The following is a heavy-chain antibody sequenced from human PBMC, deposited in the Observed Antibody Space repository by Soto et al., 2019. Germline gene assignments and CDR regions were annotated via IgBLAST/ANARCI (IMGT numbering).Heavy chain of an antibody. CDR2: IIPIFGTA. J-gene: IGHJ6*02. CDR1: GGTFSSYA. CDR3: ARGSKPYDILTGYYNDYYYGMDV. D-gene: IGHD3-9*01. Sequence: ASVKVSCKASGGTFSSYAIIWVRQAPGQGLEWMGGIIPIFGTANYAQKFQGRVTITADESTSTAYMELSSLRSEDTAVYYCARGSKPYDILTGYYNDYYYGMDVWGQGTTVTVSS. V-gene: IGHV1-69*13.